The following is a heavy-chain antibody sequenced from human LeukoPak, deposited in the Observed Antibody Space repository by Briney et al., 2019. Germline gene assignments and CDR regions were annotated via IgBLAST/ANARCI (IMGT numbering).Heavy chain of an antibody. Sequence: PSETLSLTCTVSGGSISNYYRSWIRQSPGKGLEWIGYIYYTGRTNYNPSLESRVTISLDTSKNEFSLKLNSVTAADTAVYYCARSLGGSAPDYFDYWGQGTLVTVSS. J-gene: IGHJ4*02. D-gene: IGHD3-16*01. CDR3: ARSLGGSAPDYFDY. CDR1: GGSISNYY. V-gene: IGHV4-59*08. CDR2: IYYTGRT.